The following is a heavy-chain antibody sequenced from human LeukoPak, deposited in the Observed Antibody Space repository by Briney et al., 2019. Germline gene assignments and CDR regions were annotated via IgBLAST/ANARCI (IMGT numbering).Heavy chain of an antibody. V-gene: IGHV6-1*01. D-gene: IGHD4-17*01. CDR1: GDSVSSNSAA. CDR2: TYYRSNWYN. CDR3: ARVYGDRDAFDI. Sequence: SQTLSLTCAISGDSVSSNSAAWNWIRQSPSRCLEWLGRTYYRSNWYNDYALSVKSRITINPDTSKNQFSLQLNSVPPEDTAVYYCARVYGDRDAFDIWGQGTMVTVSS. J-gene: IGHJ3*02.